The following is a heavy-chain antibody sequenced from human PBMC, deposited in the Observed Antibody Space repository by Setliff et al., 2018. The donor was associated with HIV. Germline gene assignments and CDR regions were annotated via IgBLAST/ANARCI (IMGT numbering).Heavy chain of an antibody. Sequence: SETLSLTCTVSGGSISTSNWWGWIRQTPGKGLEWIGYIYYSGSTNYNPSLKSRVTMSLDTSKNQFSLTLNSVTALDTAVYYCARKGRSSRSQEYYYDFWGQGTLVTVSS. CDR3: ARKGRSSRSQEYYYDF. J-gene: IGHJ4*02. D-gene: IGHD6-13*01. CDR1: GGSISTSNW. V-gene: IGHV4-28*06. CDR2: IYYSGST.